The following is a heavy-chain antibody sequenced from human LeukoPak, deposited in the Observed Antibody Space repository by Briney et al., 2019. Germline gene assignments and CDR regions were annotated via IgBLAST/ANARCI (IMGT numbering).Heavy chain of an antibody. CDR2: IYYSGST. CDR1: GGSLSSYY. V-gene: IGHV4-59*01. J-gene: IGHJ3*02. Sequence: SETLSLTCTVYGGSLSSYYWSWIRQPPGKGLEWIGYIYYSGSTNYNPSLKSRVTISVDTSKNQFSLKLSSVTAADTAVYYCARSPIRGAFDIWGQGTMVTVSS. CDR3: ARSPIRGAFDI. D-gene: IGHD3-10*01.